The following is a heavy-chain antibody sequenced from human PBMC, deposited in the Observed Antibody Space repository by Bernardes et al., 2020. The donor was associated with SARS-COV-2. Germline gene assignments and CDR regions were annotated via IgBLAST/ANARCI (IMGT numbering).Heavy chain of an antibody. CDR2: ISGSGGST. CDR1: GFTFSRYA. D-gene: IGHD1-26*01. CDR3: AKPSMSSAQEPYYYYGMDV. Sequence: GSLSPSCAASGFTFSRYAMRWVRPAPGKGLEWASAISGSGGSTYYADSVKGRFTISRDNSKNTLYLQMNSLRAEDTAVYYCAKPSMSSAQEPYYYYGMDVWGQGTTVTVSS. J-gene: IGHJ6*02. V-gene: IGHV3-23*01.